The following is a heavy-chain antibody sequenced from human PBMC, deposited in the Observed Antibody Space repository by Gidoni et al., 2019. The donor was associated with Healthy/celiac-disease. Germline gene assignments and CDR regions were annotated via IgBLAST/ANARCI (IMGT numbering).Heavy chain of an antibody. V-gene: IGHV3-23*01. Sequence: EVQLLESGGGLVQPGGSLRLSCAASGFTFSSYAMSWVRQAPGKGLEWVSAISGSGGSTYYAYSVKGRFTIARDNSKNTLYLQMNSLRAEDTAVYYCAKARMVRGVIGPFDPWGQGTLVTVSS. D-gene: IGHD3-10*01. J-gene: IGHJ5*02. CDR1: GFTFSSYA. CDR3: AKARMVRGVIGPFDP. CDR2: ISGSGGST.